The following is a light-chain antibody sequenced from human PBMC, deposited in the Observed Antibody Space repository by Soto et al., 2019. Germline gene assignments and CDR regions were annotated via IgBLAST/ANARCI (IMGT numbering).Light chain of an antibody. CDR1: QSVGSS. J-gene: IGKJ2*01. Sequence: EIVLTQSPATLSLSPGERATLSCRASQSVGSSLAWFQHKTGQAPRLLIYDASNRATGIPARFSGSGSGTDFTLTISSLEPEDFAVYYCQQRSNWPRTFGQGTKLEIK. CDR3: QQRSNWPRT. CDR2: DAS. V-gene: IGKV3-11*01.